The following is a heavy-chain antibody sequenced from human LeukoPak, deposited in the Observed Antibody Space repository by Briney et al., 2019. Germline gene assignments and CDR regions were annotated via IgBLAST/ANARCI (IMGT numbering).Heavy chain of an antibody. Sequence: PSETLSLTCAVYGGSFSGYYWSWIRQPPGKGLEWIGEMNQSGSTNYNPSLKSRVTISVDTSKNQFSLKLSSVTAADTAVYYCARGSAASFYYYYYYMDVWGKGTTVTVSS. CDR2: MNQSGST. J-gene: IGHJ6*03. V-gene: IGHV4-34*01. D-gene: IGHD2-2*01. CDR3: ARGSAASFYYYYYYMDV. CDR1: GGSFSGYY.